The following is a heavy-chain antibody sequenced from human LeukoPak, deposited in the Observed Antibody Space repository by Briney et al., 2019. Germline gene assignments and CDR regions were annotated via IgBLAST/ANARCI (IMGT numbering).Heavy chain of an antibody. CDR2: VHYTGYT. V-gene: IGHV4-59*08. D-gene: IGHD3-9*01. CDR1: GDSISSKY. CDR3: ARLMPMVLTGQRYFYHPLDV. J-gene: IGHJ6*03. Sequence: PSETLSLTCTVSGDSISSKYWTWVRQPPGKGLEYIGYVHYTGYTDYNPSLESRLTISIDPSRNQFSLKLSSVTAADTAVYYCARLMPMVLTGQRYFYHPLDVWGKGTTVTLS.